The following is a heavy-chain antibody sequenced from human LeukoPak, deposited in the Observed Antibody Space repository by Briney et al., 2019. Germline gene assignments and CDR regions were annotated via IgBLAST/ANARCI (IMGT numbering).Heavy chain of an antibody. CDR2: IYATGNT. CDR1: GGSMSDHY. J-gene: IGHJ6*03. V-gene: IGHV4-4*09. Sequence: SGTLSLTCAVSGGSMSDHYWSWIRQTPGTTLEWIGYIYATGNTNYSPSLKGRVTISLDTSKNHLSLRLRSVTAADTALYYCARHFRRDYPDSGSSQYFHYIDVWGKGTTVVVSS. CDR3: ARHFRRDYPDSGSSQYFHYIDV. D-gene: IGHD3-10*01.